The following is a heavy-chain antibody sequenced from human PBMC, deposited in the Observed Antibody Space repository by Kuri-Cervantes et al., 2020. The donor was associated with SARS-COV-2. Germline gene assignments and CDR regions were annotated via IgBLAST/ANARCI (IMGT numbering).Heavy chain of an antibody. CDR3: ARVKSVVTPDIDY. CDR1: GGSFSGYY. J-gene: IGHJ4*02. CDR2: INHSGST. V-gene: IGHV4-34*01. Sequence: GSLRLSCAVYGGSFSGYYWSWIRQPPGKGLECIGEINHSGSTNYNPSLKSRVTISVDTSKNQFSLKLSSVTAADTAVYYCARVKSVVTPDIDYWGQGTLVTVSS. D-gene: IGHD4-23*01.